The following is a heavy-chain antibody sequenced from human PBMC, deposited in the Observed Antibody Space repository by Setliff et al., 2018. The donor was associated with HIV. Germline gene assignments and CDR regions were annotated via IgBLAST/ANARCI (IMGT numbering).Heavy chain of an antibody. CDR3: ARIFGDQGYYYGMDV. CDR1: GGSISSYY. Sequence: PSETLSLTCTVSGGSISSYYWSWIRQPPGKGLEWIGYIYYSGSTNYNPSLKSRVTISVDTSKNQFSLKLSSLIAADTAVYYCARIFGDQGYYYGMDVWGQGTTVTVSS. V-gene: IGHV4-59*01. CDR2: IYYSGST. J-gene: IGHJ6*02. D-gene: IGHD3-3*01.